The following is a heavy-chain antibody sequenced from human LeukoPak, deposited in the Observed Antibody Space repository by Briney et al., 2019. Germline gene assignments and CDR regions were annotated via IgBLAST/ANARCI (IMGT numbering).Heavy chain of an antibody. Sequence: ASVTVSCKASGYTFTSYDINWVRQATGQGLEWMGWMNPNSGNTGYAQKFQGRVTMIRNTSISTAYMELSSLRSEDTAVYYCARGGGMATITDYWGQGTLVTVSS. D-gene: IGHD5-24*01. J-gene: IGHJ4*02. CDR1: GYTFTSYD. V-gene: IGHV1-8*01. CDR3: ARGGGMATITDY. CDR2: MNPNSGNT.